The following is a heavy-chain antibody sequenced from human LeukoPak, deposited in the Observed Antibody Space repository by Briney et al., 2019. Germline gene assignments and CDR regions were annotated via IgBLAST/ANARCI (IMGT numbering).Heavy chain of an antibody. J-gene: IGHJ4*02. CDR2: ISWNSGSI. CDR3: AKDLRSMIVVGGFNH. D-gene: IGHD3-22*01. CDR1: GFTFDDDA. V-gene: IGHV3-9*01. Sequence: GRSLGLSCAASGFTFDDDAMHWVRQAPGKGLEWVAGISWNSGSIGYADSVKGRFTISRDNAKNSLYLQMNSLRPEETALYYCAKDLRSMIVVGGFNHWGQGTLVAASS.